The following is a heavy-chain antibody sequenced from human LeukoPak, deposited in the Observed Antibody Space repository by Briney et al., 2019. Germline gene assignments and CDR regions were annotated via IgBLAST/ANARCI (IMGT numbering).Heavy chain of an antibody. D-gene: IGHD3-22*01. CDR1: GYTFTSYG. CDR3: AKPSYDSSGYGPIDY. V-gene: IGHV1-18*01. Sequence: ASVKVSCKASGYTFTSYGISWVRQAPGQGLEWMGWISAYNGNTNYAQKLQGRVTMTTDTSTSTAYMELRSLRSDDTAVYYCAKPSYDSSGYGPIDYWGQGTLVTVSS. CDR2: ISAYNGNT. J-gene: IGHJ4*02.